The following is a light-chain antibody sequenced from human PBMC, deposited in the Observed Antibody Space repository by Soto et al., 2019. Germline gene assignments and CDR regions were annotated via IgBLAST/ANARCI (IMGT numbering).Light chain of an antibody. CDR1: QSVSSY. CDR3: QQRSNWPLLT. Sequence: EIVLTQSPATLSLSPGERATLSCRASQSVSSYLAWYQQNPGQAPRLLIYDASNRATGIPARFSGSGSGTDFNLTISSLEPEDFAVYYCQQRSNWPLLTFGGGTKVEIK. J-gene: IGKJ4*01. CDR2: DAS. V-gene: IGKV3-11*01.